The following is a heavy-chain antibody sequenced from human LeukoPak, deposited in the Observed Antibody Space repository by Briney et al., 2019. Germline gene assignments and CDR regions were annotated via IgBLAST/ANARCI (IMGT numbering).Heavy chain of an antibody. CDR2: IYTSGST. CDR1: GGSISSGSYY. V-gene: IGHV4-61*02. CDR3: ARDAGVDAWFDP. D-gene: IGHD2-15*01. Sequence: TSQTLSLTCTVSGGSISSGSYYWSWLRQPAGKGLEWIVRIYTSGSTNYNPSLNSRTTISVNTTKTQFSQKVSPVTAATPAPYFCARDAGVDAWFDPGGQGTLVTVSA. J-gene: IGHJ5*02.